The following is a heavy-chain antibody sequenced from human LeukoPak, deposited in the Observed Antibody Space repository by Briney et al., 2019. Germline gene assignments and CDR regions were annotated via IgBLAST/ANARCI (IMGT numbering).Heavy chain of an antibody. CDR1: GFNVSSNY. D-gene: IGHD3-10*01. V-gene: IGHV3-53*04. CDR3: ARGIIYLDY. CDR2: IYGDGTT. J-gene: IGHJ4*02. Sequence: PGGSLRLSREASGFNVSSNYMTWVRQAPGKGLEWVSLIYGDGTTDYADSVKGRFHISRHNSKNTLYLQMNSLRAEDTAVYYCARGIIYLDYWGQGTLVTVSS.